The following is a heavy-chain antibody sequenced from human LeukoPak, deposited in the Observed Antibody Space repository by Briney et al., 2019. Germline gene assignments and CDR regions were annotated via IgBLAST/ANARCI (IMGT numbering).Heavy chain of an antibody. CDR2: ISSSSSYI. V-gene: IGHV3-11*03. CDR1: GFTFSDYY. CDR3: AQWSRYFDY. J-gene: IGHJ4*02. D-gene: IGHD1-26*01. Sequence: GGSLRLSCAASGFTFSDYYMSWIRQAPGKGLEWVSYISSSSSYIYYADSVKGRFTISRDNAKNSLYLQMNSLRAEDTALYFCAQWSRYFDYWGQGTLVTVSS.